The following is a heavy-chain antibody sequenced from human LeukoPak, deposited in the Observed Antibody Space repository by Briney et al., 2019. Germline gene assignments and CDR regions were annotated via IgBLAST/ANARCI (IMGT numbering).Heavy chain of an antibody. V-gene: IGHV4-59*01. CDR2: IYYSGST. J-gene: IGHJ4*02. D-gene: IGHD6-6*01. CDR1: GGSISSYY. Sequence: SETLSLTCNVSGGSISSYYWTWIRQPPGKGLEWIGYIYYSGSTDYNPSLESRITMSVDTSKNQFSLKLHSVTAADTAVYFCARQYSRSSYFEYWGQGTLVTVSS. CDR3: ARQYSRSSYFEY.